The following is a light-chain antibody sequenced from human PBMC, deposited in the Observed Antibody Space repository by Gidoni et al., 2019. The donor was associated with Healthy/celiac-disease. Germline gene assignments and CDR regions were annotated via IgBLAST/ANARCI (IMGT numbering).Light chain of an antibody. J-gene: IGLJ7*01. CDR2: TDS. CDR1: ALPKPY. Sequence: SYELPQPPSVSVSTGQTARITCSGDALPKPYAYWYQQKPGQAPVLVISTDSERPSGIPERFSGSSSGTTVTLTIGGVLAEDEADYYCQSADSSGTLAVFGGGTQLTV. CDR3: QSADSSGTLAV. V-gene: IGLV3-25*03.